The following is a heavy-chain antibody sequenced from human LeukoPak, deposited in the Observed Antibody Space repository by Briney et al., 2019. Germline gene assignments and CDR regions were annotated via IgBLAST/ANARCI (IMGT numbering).Heavy chain of an antibody. J-gene: IGHJ3*02. Sequence: PSETLSLTCTVSGDSISSSSYYWGWIRQPPGKGLEWIGSIYYSGSTYYNPSLKSRVTISVDTSKNQFSLQLKSVTPEDTAVYYCARDPLRGYSYAWAFDIWGQGTLVTVSS. CDR3: ARDPLRGYSYAWAFDI. D-gene: IGHD5-18*01. CDR2: IYYSGST. V-gene: IGHV4-39*07. CDR1: GDSISSSSYY.